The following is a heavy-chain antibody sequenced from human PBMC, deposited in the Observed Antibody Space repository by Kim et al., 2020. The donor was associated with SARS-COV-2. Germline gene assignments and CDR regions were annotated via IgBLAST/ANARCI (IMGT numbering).Heavy chain of an antibody. V-gene: IGHV3-23*01. J-gene: IGHJ6*01. CDR1: GFTFNSDA. CDR3: AKYSSGWYGFGDSYYGM. D-gene: IGHD6-19*01. Sequence: GGSLRLSCAASGFTFNSDAMSWVRQAPGKGLEWVSVISGSGGRTYYADSVKGRFTISRDNSKNTLYLQMNSLRGDDTAVYYCAKYSSGWYGFGDSYYGM. CDR2: ISGSGGRT.